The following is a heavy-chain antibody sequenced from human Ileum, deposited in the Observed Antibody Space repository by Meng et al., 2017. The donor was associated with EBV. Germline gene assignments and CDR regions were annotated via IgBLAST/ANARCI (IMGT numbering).Heavy chain of an antibody. CDR1: GGPFGTYS. CDR2: TVPIFGTT. J-gene: IGHJ4*02. Sequence: QVQLVQSGPEVKKPXSSVKVSCKAYGGPFGTYSLSWVRQAPGQGLEWMGNTVPIFGTTSYAQKFQGRVTITADESTSTAYMELRNLRSEDSAMYYCARAGGDYDDHWGQGTLGTVAS. V-gene: IGHV1-69*18. CDR3: ARAGGDYDDH. D-gene: IGHD4-17*01.